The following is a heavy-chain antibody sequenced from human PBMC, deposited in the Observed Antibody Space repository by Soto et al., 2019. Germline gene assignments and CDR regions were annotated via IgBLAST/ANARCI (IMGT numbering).Heavy chain of an antibody. D-gene: IGHD3-3*01. CDR3: ARDNYDFWSGVFYYYIDV. J-gene: IGHJ6*03. V-gene: IGHV3-74*01. Sequence: EVQLVESGGGLVQPGGSLRLSCAASGFTFSSHWMHWVRQAPGKGLVWVSRINRDGSNTSYADSVKGRSTISRDNAKNTLYLEMHSLSAEDTAVYYCARDNYDFWSGVFYYYIDVWGKGTTVTVSS. CDR1: GFTFSSHW. CDR2: INRDGSNT.